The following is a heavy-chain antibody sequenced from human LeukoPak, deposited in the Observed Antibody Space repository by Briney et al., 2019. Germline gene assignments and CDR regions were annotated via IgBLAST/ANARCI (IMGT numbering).Heavy chain of an antibody. Sequence: GRSLRLSCAASGFTFSSHAMHWVRQAPGKGLEWVAVISYDGSNKYYADSVKGRFTISRDNSKNTLYLQMNSLRAEDTAVYYCARSRHDYGDLYGSDYGMDVWGQGTTVTVSS. V-gene: IGHV3-30*04. CDR2: ISYDGSNK. J-gene: IGHJ6*02. D-gene: IGHD4-17*01. CDR3: ARSRHDYGDLYGSDYGMDV. CDR1: GFTFSSHA.